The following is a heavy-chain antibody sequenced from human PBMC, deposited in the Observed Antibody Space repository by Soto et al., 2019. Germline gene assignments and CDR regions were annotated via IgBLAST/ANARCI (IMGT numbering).Heavy chain of an antibody. Sequence: GASVKVSCKASGYTFTGYYMHWVRQAPGQGLEWMGWINPNSGGTNYAQKFQGRVTMTRDTSISTAYMELSRLRSDDMAVYYCARQWAIAAANWFDPWGQGTLVTVSS. D-gene: IGHD6-13*01. V-gene: IGHV1-2*02. CDR1: GYTFTGYY. CDR3: ARQWAIAAANWFDP. J-gene: IGHJ5*02. CDR2: INPNSGGT.